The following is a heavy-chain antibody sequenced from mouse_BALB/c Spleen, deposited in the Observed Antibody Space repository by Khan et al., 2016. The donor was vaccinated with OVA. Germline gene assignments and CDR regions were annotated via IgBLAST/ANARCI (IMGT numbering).Heavy chain of an antibody. D-gene: IGHD4-1*01. V-gene: IGHV1-77*01. CDR3: ARPGWDVLAD. Sequence: QVQLQQSGPELVKPGASVKMSCKASGYTFTDYVMNWVKQRNGQGLEWIGQIYPGSDSTYYNEKFKGKAALTADRSSSTAYMQLSNLTSEDSAVYFGARPGWDVLADWGQWTLVTVSA. J-gene: IGHJ3*01. CDR1: GYTFTDYV. CDR2: IYPGSDST.